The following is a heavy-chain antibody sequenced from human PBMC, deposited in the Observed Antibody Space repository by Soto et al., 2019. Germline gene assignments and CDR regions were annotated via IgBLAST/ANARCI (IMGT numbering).Heavy chain of an antibody. V-gene: IGHV3-21*01. J-gene: IGHJ4*02. CDR1: GFTFSSYS. Sequence: EVQLVESGGGLVKPGGSLRLSCAASGFTFSSYSMNWVRQAPGKGLEWVSSISSSSSYIYYADSVKGRFTISRDNAKNSLYLQMNSLRAEDTAVYYCARRPDVLNRKDFDYWGQGTLVTVSS. CDR2: ISSSSSYI. D-gene: IGHD6-6*01. CDR3: ARRPDVLNRKDFDY.